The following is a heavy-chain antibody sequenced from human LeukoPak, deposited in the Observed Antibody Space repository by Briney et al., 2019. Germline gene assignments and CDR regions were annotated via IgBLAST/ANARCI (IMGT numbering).Heavy chain of an antibody. CDR2: ITSTSSHM. D-gene: IGHD6-19*01. J-gene: IGHJ4*02. Sequence: GGSLRLSRAASGFTFSSFSMNWVRQAPGKGLEWVSSITSTSSHMYYAGSVMGRFTISRDNAKNSLFLQMNSLRDEDTALYYCARVIAVAGRIDSWGQGTLVTVSS. CDR1: GFTFSSFS. CDR3: ARVIAVAGRIDS. V-gene: IGHV3-21*01.